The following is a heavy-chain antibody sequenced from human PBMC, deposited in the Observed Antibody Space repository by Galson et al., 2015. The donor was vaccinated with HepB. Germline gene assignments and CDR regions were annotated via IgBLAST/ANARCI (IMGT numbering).Heavy chain of an antibody. CDR3: AREADDSSGYYRFDY. Sequence: SVKVSCKASGYTFTSYGISWVRQAPGQGLEWMGWISAYNGNTNYAQKLQGRVTMTTDTSTSTAYMELRSLRSDDTAVYYCAREADDSSGYYRFDYWGQGTLVTVSS. CDR2: ISAYNGNT. CDR1: GYTFTSYG. V-gene: IGHV1-18*01. J-gene: IGHJ4*02. D-gene: IGHD3-22*01.